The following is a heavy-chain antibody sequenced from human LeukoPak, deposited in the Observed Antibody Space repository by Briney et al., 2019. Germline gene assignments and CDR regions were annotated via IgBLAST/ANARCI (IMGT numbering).Heavy chain of an antibody. Sequence: SETLSLTCAVYGGSFSGYYWSWIRQPPGKGLEWIGEINHSGSTNYNPSLKSRVTISVDTSKNQFSLKLSSVTAADTAVYYCARGLWQWLVRGSRSAFDIWGQGTMVTVSS. CDR1: GGSFSGYY. V-gene: IGHV4-34*01. CDR3: ARGLWQWLVRGSRSAFDI. D-gene: IGHD6-19*01. CDR2: INHSGST. J-gene: IGHJ3*02.